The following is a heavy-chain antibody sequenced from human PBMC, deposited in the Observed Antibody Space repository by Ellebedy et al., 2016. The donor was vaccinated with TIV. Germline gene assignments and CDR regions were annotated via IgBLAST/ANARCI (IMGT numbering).Heavy chain of an antibody. Sequence: MPSETLSLTCSVSGGSILRSSSYYWGWLRQPPGKGLEWIGSIYSSGDTYYTPSLKSRVTISVDTSKNQFPLKLTSVTAADTAVYYCARSSMIVVEPFDYWGQGTLVTVSS. CDR1: GGSILRSSSYY. J-gene: IGHJ4*02. CDR2: IYSSGDT. CDR3: ARSSMIVVEPFDY. D-gene: IGHD3-22*01. V-gene: IGHV4-39*01.